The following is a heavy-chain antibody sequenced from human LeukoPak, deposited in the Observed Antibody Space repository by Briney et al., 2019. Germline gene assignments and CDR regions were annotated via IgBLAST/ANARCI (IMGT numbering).Heavy chain of an antibody. CDR1: GFTFSSYS. CDR3: AKGPTSSWNDNSDGFEGNSWYFDP. CDR2: ITGTGDRT. Sequence: GGSLRLSCAASGFTFSSYSMNWVRQAPGKGLEWVSSITGTGDRTYYADSVKGRFTISRDNPKKTLHLQMGSLRVEDTAVYYCAKGPTSSWNDNSDGFEGNSWYFDPWGRGTRVTVSS. J-gene: IGHJ2*01. D-gene: IGHD1-1*01. V-gene: IGHV3-23*01.